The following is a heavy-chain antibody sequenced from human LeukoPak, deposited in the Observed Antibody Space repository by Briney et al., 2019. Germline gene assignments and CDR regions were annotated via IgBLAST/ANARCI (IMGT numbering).Heavy chain of an antibody. Sequence: SETLSLTCTVSGGSISSYYWSWIRQPPGKGLEWIGYIYYSGSTNYNPSLKSRVTISVDTSKNQFSLKLSSVTAADTAVYYCARLDDSSGYLHWGQGTLDTVSS. CDR3: ARLDDSSGYLH. J-gene: IGHJ4*02. CDR1: GGSISSYY. CDR2: IYYSGST. D-gene: IGHD3-22*01. V-gene: IGHV4-59*08.